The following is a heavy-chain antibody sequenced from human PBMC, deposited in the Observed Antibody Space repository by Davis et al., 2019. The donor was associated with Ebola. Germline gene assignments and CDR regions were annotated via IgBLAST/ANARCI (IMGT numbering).Heavy chain of an antibody. CDR2: ISSSSSYI. J-gene: IGHJ4*02. V-gene: IGHV3-21*01. CDR3: ARADGTSCYDY. Sequence: GESLKISCAASGFTFSSYSMNWVRQAPGKGLEWVSSISSSSSYIYYADSVKGRFTISRDNAKNSLYLQMNSLRAEDTAVYYCARADGTSCYDYWGQGTLVTVSS. CDR1: GFTFSSYS. D-gene: IGHD2-2*01.